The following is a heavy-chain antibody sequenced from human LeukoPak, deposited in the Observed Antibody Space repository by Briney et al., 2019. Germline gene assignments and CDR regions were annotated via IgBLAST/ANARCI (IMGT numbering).Heavy chain of an antibody. Sequence: SETLSLTCTVSGGSISSYYWSWIRQPPGKGLEWIGYIYYSGSTNYNPSLKSRVTISADTSKNQFSLKLSSVTAADTAVYYCARLTPNFDWILFDYWGQGTLVTVSS. J-gene: IGHJ4*02. CDR3: ARLTPNFDWILFDY. D-gene: IGHD3-9*01. CDR2: IYYSGST. V-gene: IGHV4-59*01. CDR1: GGSISSYY.